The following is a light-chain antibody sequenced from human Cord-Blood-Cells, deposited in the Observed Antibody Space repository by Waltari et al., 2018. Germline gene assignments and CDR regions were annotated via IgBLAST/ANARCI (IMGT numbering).Light chain of an antibody. V-gene: IGLV2-8*01. CDR2: EVS. Sequence: QSVLTQPPSASGSPGQSVTISCTGTSSDVGGYNYVSWYQQHPGKAPKLMIYEVSKRPSGVPDRFSGSKSGNTASLTVSGLQVEDEADYYCSSYAGSIYVFGTGTKVTVL. CDR1: SSDVGGYNY. CDR3: SSYAGSIYV. J-gene: IGLJ1*01.